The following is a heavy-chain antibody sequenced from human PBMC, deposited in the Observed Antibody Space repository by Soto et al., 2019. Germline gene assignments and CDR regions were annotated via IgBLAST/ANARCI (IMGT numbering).Heavy chain of an antibody. CDR3: ARESDH. Sequence: ETLSLTCAVSGGSVNTDYWWSWVRQAPGKGLEWVSTISGSGGGTYYADSMKGRFTISRDNSKNTLYLQMYSLRVEDTAVYYCARESDHWGQGTLVTVSS. CDR1: GGSVNTDY. J-gene: IGHJ4*02. CDR2: ISGSGGGT. V-gene: IGHV3-23*01.